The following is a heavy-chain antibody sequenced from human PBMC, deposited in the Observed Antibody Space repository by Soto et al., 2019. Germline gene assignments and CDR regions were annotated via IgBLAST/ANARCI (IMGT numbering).Heavy chain of an antibody. J-gene: IGHJ6*02. D-gene: IGHD3-16*01. CDR3: ASDTWGERDYYYYGMDV. Sequence: SETLSLTCTISGGSISGYYWTWIRQSPGKGLKYIGYIYSENTNYNPSLKSRVTISVDTSKNQFSLKLSSVTAADTAVYYCASDTWGERDYYYYGMDVWGQGSTVTVSS. CDR2: IYSENT. CDR1: GGSISGYY. V-gene: IGHV4-59*01.